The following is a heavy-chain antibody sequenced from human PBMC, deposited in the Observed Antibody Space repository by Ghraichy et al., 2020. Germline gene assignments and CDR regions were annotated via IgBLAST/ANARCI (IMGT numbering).Heavy chain of an antibody. CDR1: GGSFSGYY. V-gene: IGHV4-34*01. CDR3: ARARIQLWLRRGRGGPLEY. Sequence: SETLSLTCAVYGGSFSGYYWSWIRQPPGKGLEWIGEINHSGSTNYNPSLKSRVTISVDTSKNQFSLKLSSVTAADTAVYYCARARIQLWLRRGRGGPLEYWGQGTLVTVSS. CDR2: INHSGST. J-gene: IGHJ4*02. D-gene: IGHD5-18*01.